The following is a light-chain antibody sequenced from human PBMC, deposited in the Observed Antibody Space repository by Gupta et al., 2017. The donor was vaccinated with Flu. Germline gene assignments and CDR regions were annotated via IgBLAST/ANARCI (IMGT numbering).Light chain of an antibody. CDR2: EVS. Sequence: SALTQPASVSGPPGQSTTISCTGTSSDVGAYNFVSWYQQHPAKAPKLIIYEVSNRPSGVSDRFSGSKSGNTASLTISGLQAEDETDYHCSSYTSSLTYVFGTGTRVTVL. J-gene: IGLJ1*01. CDR3: SSYTSSLTYV. V-gene: IGLV2-14*01. CDR1: SSDVGAYNF.